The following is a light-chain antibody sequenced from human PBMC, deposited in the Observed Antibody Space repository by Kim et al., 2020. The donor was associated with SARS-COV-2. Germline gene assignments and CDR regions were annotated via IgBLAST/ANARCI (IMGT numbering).Light chain of an antibody. J-gene: IGKJ4*01. V-gene: IGKV3-11*01. CDR2: EAS. CDR3: QQRNHWPPLT. Sequence: RGELASLSCRASQSVSNYLAWYQQKPRQPPRLLIYEASNRAAGIPARFSGSGSGTDFTLTISSLEPEDFAVYYCQQRNHWPPLTFGGGTKVDIK. CDR1: QSVSNY.